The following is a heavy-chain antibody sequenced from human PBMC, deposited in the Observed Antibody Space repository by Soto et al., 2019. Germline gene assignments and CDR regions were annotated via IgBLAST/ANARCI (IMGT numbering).Heavy chain of an antibody. D-gene: IGHD6-19*01. CDR3: ASDYGSNWRL. J-gene: IGHJ4*02. CDR2: INAGNGNT. V-gene: IGHV1-3*01. CDR1: GFVSTSHN. Sequence: QAHLVQSGTEVKMPGDSVQVSCKASGFVSTSHNFHWVRQAPGQSLEWMGRINAGNGNTQYSQNFQGRVTFTSDPSASTAFMELTNLRFEDRAMYYCASDYGSNWRLWGQGTLVSVSS.